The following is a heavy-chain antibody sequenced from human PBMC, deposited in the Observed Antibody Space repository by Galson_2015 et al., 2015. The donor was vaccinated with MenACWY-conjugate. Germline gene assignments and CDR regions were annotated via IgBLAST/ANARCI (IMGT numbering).Heavy chain of an antibody. J-gene: IGHJ4*02. V-gene: IGHV3-33*01. Sequence: SLRLACAASGFTFSYYGMHWVRQAPGKGLEWVAVIWYDGSNKYYADSVKGRFTISRDNSKNTVSLQTNSLRAEDTAVYYCARDQGGVAVAGTLGYLDFWGQGILVTVSS. CDR1: GFTFSYYG. CDR3: ARDQGGVAVAGTLGYLDF. D-gene: IGHD6-19*01. CDR2: IWYDGSNK.